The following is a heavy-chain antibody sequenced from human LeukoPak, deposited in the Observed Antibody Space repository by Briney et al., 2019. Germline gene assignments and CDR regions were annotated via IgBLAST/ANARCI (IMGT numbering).Heavy chain of an antibody. CDR1: GGSISPYH. D-gene: IGHD3-10*01. V-gene: IGHV4-59*01. J-gene: IGHJ4*02. CDR2: IYYSGST. CDR3: ARGHYGSGTGTYPI. Sequence: SETLSLTCTVSGGSISPYHWSWIRQPPGKGLEWIGYIYYSGSTNYNPSLKSRVTISVDTSKNQFSLKLSSVTAADTAVYYCARGHYGSGTGTYPIWGQGTLVTVSS.